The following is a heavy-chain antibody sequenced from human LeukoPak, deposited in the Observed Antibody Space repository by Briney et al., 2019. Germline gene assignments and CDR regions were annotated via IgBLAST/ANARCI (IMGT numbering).Heavy chain of an antibody. V-gene: IGHV4-61*02. Sequence: SETLSLTCTVSGGSISSGSYYWSWIRQPAGKGLEWIGRIYTSGSTNYNPSLKSRVTISVDTSKNQFSLKLSSVTAADTAVYYCARSYQPLIHDAFDIWGQGTMLTVSS. D-gene: IGHD2-2*01. CDR3: ARSYQPLIHDAFDI. CDR1: GGSISSGSYY. CDR2: IYTSGST. J-gene: IGHJ3*02.